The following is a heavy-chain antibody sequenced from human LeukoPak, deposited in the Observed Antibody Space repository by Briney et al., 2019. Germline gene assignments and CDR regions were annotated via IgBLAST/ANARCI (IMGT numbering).Heavy chain of an antibody. J-gene: IGHJ5*02. CDR2: IYNSGST. CDR3: ARGGEYLPKNWFDP. CDR1: GGSISIYY. Sequence: SETLSLTCNVSGGSISIYYWSWIRQPPGKGLEWIGYIYNSGSTNYNPSLKSRVTISVDTSKNQFSLKLTSVTAADTAVYYCARGGEYLPKNWFDPWGQGTLVTVSS. V-gene: IGHV4-59*01. D-gene: IGHD3-10*01.